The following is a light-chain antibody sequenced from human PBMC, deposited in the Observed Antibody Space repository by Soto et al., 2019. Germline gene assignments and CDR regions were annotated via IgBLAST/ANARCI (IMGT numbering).Light chain of an antibody. J-gene: IGKJ1*01. V-gene: IGKV1-39*01. CDR1: QSISSY. CDR3: QQSYSTPT. Sequence: DMQITNSPSSLSASVGDRVTIACRASQSISSYLNWYQQKPGKAPKLLIYAASSLQSGVPSRFSGSGSGTDFTLTISSLQPEDFATYYCQQSYSTPTFGQGTKVDIK. CDR2: AAS.